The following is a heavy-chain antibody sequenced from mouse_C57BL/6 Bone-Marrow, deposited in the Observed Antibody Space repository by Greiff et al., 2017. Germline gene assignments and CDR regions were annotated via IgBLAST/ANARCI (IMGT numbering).Heavy chain of an antibody. CDR3: AGRRGFAY. CDR1: GFSLTSYG. V-gene: IGHV2-2*01. J-gene: IGHJ3*01. CDR2: IWSGGST. Sequence: QVQLQQSGPGLVQPSQCLTITCTASGFSLTSYGVHWVRQSPGKGLEWLGVIWSGGSTDYNAAFISRLSISKDYSKSQVFFKMNMLQADDAAIYYCAGRRGFAYWGQGTLVTVSA.